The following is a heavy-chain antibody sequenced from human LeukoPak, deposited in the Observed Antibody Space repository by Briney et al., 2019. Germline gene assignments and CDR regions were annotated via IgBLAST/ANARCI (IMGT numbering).Heavy chain of an antibody. CDR3: ARDRVTGIAAAGVYNWFDP. J-gene: IGHJ5*02. CDR2: INPNSGGT. CDR1: GYTFTGYY. Sequence: GASVKVSCKASGYTFTGYYMHWVRQAPGQGLEWIGWINPNSGGTNYAQKFQGRVTMTRDTSISTAYMELSRLRSDDTAVYYCARDRVTGIAAAGVYNWFDPWGQGTLVTVSS. V-gene: IGHV1-2*02. D-gene: IGHD6-13*01.